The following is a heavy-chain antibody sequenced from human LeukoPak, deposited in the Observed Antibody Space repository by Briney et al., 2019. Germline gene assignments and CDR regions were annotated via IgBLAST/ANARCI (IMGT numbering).Heavy chain of an antibody. D-gene: IGHD6-19*01. J-gene: IGHJ2*01. CDR3: ARAPSGWSDYWYFDL. V-gene: IGHV3-53*01. CDR1: GFTVSSNY. Sequence: GSLRLSCAASGFTVSSNYMSWVRQAPGKGLEWVSLIYSGGVTYYADSVKGRFIISRDNSKNMLFLQMNSLRAEDTAVYYCARAPSGWSDYWYFDLWGRGTLVTVSS. CDR2: IYSGGVT.